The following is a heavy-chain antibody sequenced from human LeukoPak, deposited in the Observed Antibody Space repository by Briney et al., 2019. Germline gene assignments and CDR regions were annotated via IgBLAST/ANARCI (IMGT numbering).Heavy chain of an antibody. CDR1: GFTFSSYS. D-gene: IGHD3-3*01. CDR2: ISSSSSYI. J-gene: IGHJ4*02. CDR3: ARWNDFLSGYYFDY. Sequence: GGSLRLSCAASGFTFSSYSMNWVRQAPGKGLEWVSSISSSSSYIYYADSVKGRFTISRDNAKNSLYLQMNSLRAEDTAVYYCARWNDFLSGYYFDYWGQGTLGTVSS. V-gene: IGHV3-21*01.